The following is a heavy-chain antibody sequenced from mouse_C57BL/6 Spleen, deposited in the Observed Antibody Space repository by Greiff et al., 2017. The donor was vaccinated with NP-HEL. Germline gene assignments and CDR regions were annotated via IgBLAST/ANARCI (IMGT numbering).Heavy chain of an antibody. D-gene: IGHD2-10*01. CDR2: ISSGGSYT. J-gene: IGHJ1*03. V-gene: IGHV5-6*01. CDR3: ARPPYSTPPEGYFDV. CDR1: GFTFSSYG. Sequence: EVNVVESGGDLVKPGGSLKLSCAASGFTFSSYGMSWVRQTPDKRLEWVATISSGGSYTYSPDSVKGRFTISRDNAKNTLYLQMSSLKSEDTARYDCARPPYSTPPEGYFDVWGTGTTVTVSS.